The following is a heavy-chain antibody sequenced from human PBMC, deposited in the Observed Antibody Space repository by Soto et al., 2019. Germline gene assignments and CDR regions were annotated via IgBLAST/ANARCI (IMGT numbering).Heavy chain of an antibody. V-gene: IGHV3-30-3*01. CDR2: ISYDGSNK. CDR3: ARDFDVVVTAVIDY. D-gene: IGHD2-21*02. CDR1: GFTFSSYA. Sequence: GGSLRLSCAASGFTFSSYAMHWVRQAPGKGLEWVAVISYDGSNKYYADSVKGRFTISRDNSKNTLYLQMNSLRAEDRAVYYCARDFDVVVTAVIDYWGQGTLVTVSS. J-gene: IGHJ4*02.